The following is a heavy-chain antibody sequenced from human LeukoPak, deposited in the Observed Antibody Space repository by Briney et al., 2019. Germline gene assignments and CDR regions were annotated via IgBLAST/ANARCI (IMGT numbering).Heavy chain of an antibody. Sequence: GGSLRLSCAASGFTFSSYSMNWVRQAPGKGLEWVSSISSSSSYIYYADSVKGRFTISRDNAKNSLYLQMNSLRAEDTAVYYCARDGVGATPVFDYWGQGTLVTVSS. J-gene: IGHJ4*02. V-gene: IGHV3-21*01. CDR3: ARDGVGATPVFDY. CDR2: ISSSSSYI. CDR1: GFTFSSYS. D-gene: IGHD1-26*01.